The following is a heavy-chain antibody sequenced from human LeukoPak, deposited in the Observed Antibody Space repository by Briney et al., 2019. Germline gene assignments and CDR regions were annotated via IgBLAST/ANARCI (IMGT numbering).Heavy chain of an antibody. J-gene: IGHJ4*02. CDR2: IWYDGSNK. CDR1: GFTFSSYG. D-gene: IGHD3-22*01. CDR3: ARGDYYDSSGPEN. V-gene: IGHV3-33*01. Sequence: PGGSLRLSCAASGFTFSSYGMLWVRQAPGKGLEWVAVIWYDGSNKYYADSVKGRFTISRDNSKNTLYLQMNSLRAEDTAVYYCARGDYYDSSGPENWGQGTLVTVSS.